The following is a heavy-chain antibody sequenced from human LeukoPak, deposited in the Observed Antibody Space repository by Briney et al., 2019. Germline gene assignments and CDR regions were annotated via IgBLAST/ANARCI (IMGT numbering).Heavy chain of an antibody. D-gene: IGHD3-22*01. CDR3: ARDSTYYYDSSGYYYV. V-gene: IGHV4-30-4*01. Sequence: SSETLSLTCTVSGGSISSGDYYWSWIRQPPGKGLEWIGYIYYSGSTYYNPSLKSRVTISVDTSKNQFSLKLSFVTAADTAVYYCARDSTYYYDSSGYYYVWGQGTLVTVSS. J-gene: IGHJ4*02. CDR1: GGSISSGDYY. CDR2: IYYSGST.